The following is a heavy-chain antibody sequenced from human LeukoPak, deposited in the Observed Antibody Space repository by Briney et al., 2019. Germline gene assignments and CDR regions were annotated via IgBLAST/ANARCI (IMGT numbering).Heavy chain of an antibody. CDR1: GFTFSGSA. D-gene: IGHD3-22*01. V-gene: IGHV3-73*01. Sequence: GGSLRLSCATSGFTFSGSAIHWVRQASGKGLEWVGRIRSKANSYATTDVASVKGRFTISRDDSNNTAYLEMSSLKTEDTAVYYCTRPSYDSSVSGVVYWGQGTLVTVSS. CDR2: IRSKANSYAT. J-gene: IGHJ4*02. CDR3: TRPSYDSSVSGVVY.